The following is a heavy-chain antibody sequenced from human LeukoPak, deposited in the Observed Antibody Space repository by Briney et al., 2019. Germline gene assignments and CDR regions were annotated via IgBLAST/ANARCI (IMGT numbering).Heavy chain of an antibody. D-gene: IGHD2-21*02. J-gene: IGHJ4*02. CDR2: ISGSGGST. V-gene: IGHV3-23*01. Sequence: GGSLRLSCAASGFTFSSYGMSWVRQAPGKGLEWVSAISGSGGSTYYADSVKGRFTISRDNSKNSLYLQMNSLRAEDTAVYYCARDQNIVVVTARFDYWGQGTLVTVSS. CDR1: GFTFSSYG. CDR3: ARDQNIVVVTARFDY.